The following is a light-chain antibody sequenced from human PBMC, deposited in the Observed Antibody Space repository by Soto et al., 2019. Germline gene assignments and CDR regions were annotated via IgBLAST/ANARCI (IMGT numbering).Light chain of an antibody. CDR3: CSHAGSDTYV. CDR1: SSDVGSGNV. CDR2: EAF. J-gene: IGLJ1*01. Sequence: QSALTQPASVSWSPGQSITISCTGTSSDVGSGNVVSWYQHYPGKAPQLMIYEAFQRPSGVSSRFSGSKSGNTASLTISGLQAEDEADYYCCSHAGSDTYVFGTGTKVTVL. V-gene: IGLV2-23*01.